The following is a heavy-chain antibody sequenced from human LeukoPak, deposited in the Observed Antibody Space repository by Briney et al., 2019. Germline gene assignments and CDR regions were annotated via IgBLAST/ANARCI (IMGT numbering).Heavy chain of an antibody. Sequence: QPGGSLRLSCEVSGFTVSNNYMSWVRQAPGKGLEWVSVIESGGKTSYGDSVKGRFTISRDNSKNTLYLQMNSLVAEDTAVYYCTRDHRAMGRDTKGFDPWGQGTLVTVSS. J-gene: IGHJ5*02. CDR2: IESGGKT. CDR1: GFTVSNNY. CDR3: TRDHRAMGRDTKGFDP. V-gene: IGHV3-53*01. D-gene: IGHD2-2*01.